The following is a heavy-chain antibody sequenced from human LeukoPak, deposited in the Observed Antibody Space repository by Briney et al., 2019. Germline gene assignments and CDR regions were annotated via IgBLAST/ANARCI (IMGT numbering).Heavy chain of an antibody. CDR2: TNPNRGST. V-gene: IGHV1-8*03. J-gene: IGHJ4*02. Sequence: ASVNVSYTPSGYTFTSYDINWVRQATGQGREGMGWTNPNRGSTGYAQKFQGRGTITSNNSISTAYMELSGRRAEDTAVYYCARGRSTGYPYYFEYWGQGTLVTVSS. D-gene: IGHD5-12*01. CDR1: GYTFTSYD. CDR3: ARGRSTGYPYYFEY.